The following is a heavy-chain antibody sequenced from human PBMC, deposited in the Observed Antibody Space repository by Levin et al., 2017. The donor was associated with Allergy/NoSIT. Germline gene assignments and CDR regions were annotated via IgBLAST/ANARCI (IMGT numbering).Heavy chain of an antibody. J-gene: IGHJ3*01. V-gene: IGHV3-30*04. CDR2: ISYDDGRDT. D-gene: IGHD2-2*01. Sequence: GGSLRLSCAASGFTFHIYPLNWVRQAAGKGLEAVAFISYDDGRDTYYADSVKGRFTVSRDNSKKTIYLQMNSLTAEDTAVYYCARGYDSIGETLKLWGQGTMVTVSS. CDR3: ARGYDSIGETLKL. CDR1: GFTFHIYP.